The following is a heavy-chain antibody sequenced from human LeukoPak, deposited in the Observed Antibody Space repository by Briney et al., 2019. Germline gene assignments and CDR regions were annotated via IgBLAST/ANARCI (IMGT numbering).Heavy chain of an antibody. CDR2: IRESGGGT. D-gene: IGHD3-10*01. CDR1: GFTLSNYD. CDR3: ARRGIVVRGFLIGLHKQAYYFDY. J-gene: IGHJ4*02. V-gene: IGHV3-23*01. Sequence: GGSLRLSCAASGFTLSNYDMIWVRQAPGRGLEWVSGIRESGGGTYYTDSVKGRFTVSRDNSKNTLYLQMNSLRAEGTAVYYCARRGIVVRGFLIGLHKQAYYFDYWGQGALVTVSS.